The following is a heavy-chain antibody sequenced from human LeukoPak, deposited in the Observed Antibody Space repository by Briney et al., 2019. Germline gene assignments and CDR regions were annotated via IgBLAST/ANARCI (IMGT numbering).Heavy chain of an antibody. CDR3: ARDAGRIAVAGTDLDY. V-gene: IGHV3-33*01. J-gene: IGHJ4*02. CDR1: GFTFSSYG. Sequence: GGSLRLSCAASGFTFSSYGMHWVRQAPGQGLEWVAVIWYDGSNKYYADSVKGRFTISRDNSKNTLYLQMNSLRAEDTAVYYCARDAGRIAVAGTDLDYWGQGTLVTVSS. D-gene: IGHD6-19*01. CDR2: IWYDGSNK.